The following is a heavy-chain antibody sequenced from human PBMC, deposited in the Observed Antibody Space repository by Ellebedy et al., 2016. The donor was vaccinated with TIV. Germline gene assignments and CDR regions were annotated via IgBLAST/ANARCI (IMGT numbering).Heavy chain of an antibody. CDR1: GFSFSDYY. CDR2: ISSSGTMI. CDR3: AREFQYTGYDFDY. V-gene: IGHV3-11*01. J-gene: IGHJ4*02. Sequence: GESLKISCAASGFSFSDYYMSWIRQAPGKGLEWISYISSSGTMIHYADSVKGRFTISRDNAKNSLYLQMNSLRADDTAVYYCAREFQYTGYDFDYWGQGTLVTASS. D-gene: IGHD5-12*01.